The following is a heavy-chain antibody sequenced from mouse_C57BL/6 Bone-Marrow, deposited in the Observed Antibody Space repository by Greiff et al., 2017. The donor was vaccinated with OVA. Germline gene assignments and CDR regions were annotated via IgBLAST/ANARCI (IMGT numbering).Heavy chain of an antibody. J-gene: IGHJ2*01. CDR3: VVSGSSYFDY. CDR1: GFRFNTYA. CDR2: IRSKSNNYAT. V-gene: IGHV10-1*01. Sequence: GGGLVQPKGSLTLSCAASGFRFNTYAMNWVRQAPGKGLEWVARIRSKSNNYATYYADSVKDRFTISRDDSESMLYLQMNNLKTEDTAMYYCVVSGSSYFDYWGQGTTLTVSS. D-gene: IGHD1-1*01.